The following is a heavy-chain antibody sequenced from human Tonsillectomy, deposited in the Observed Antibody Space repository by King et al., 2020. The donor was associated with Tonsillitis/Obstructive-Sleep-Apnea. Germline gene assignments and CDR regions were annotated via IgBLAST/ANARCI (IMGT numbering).Heavy chain of an antibody. Sequence: QLVQSGAEVKKPGAAVKVSCKASGYTFTSYGISWVRQAPGQGLEWMGWITIDNGNAKYAQKLQDRVTMTTDTSTNTAYMELRSLRSDDTAVYYCARASLSTVTNHHAMDVWGHGTTVTVSS. V-gene: IGHV1-18*01. D-gene: IGHD4-17*01. CDR1: GYTFTSYG. J-gene: IGHJ6*02. CDR2: ITIDNGNA. CDR3: ARASLSTVTNHHAMDV.